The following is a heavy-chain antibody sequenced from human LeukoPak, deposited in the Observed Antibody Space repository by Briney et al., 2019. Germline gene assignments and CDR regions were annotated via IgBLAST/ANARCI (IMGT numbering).Heavy chain of an antibody. V-gene: IGHV1-69*04. CDR1: GGSFSSYA. CDR3: AREITAMNYYYYGMDA. Sequence: SVKPSCKASGGSFSSYAISWVRQAAGQGLEWMGRIIPIFGIANYAQKFQGRVTITADKSTSTAYMELSSLRSEDTAVYYCAREITAMNYYYYGMDAWGQGTTVTVSS. J-gene: IGHJ6*02. D-gene: IGHD5-18*01. CDR2: IIPIFGIA.